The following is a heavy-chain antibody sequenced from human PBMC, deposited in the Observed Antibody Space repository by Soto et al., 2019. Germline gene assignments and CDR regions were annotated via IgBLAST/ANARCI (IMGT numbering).Heavy chain of an antibody. J-gene: IGHJ5*02. CDR1: GGTFSSYA. Sequence: QVQLVQSGAEVKKPGSSVKVSCTASGGTFSSYAITWVRQAPGQGLEWMGGIIPIFGTANYAQKFQGRVTITADESTNTASMDRSSLRSEDTAVYYCARDRGPTSGYYPYWFDPGAQGTLVTVSS. V-gene: IGHV1-69*12. D-gene: IGHD3-22*01. CDR2: IIPIFGTA. CDR3: ARDRGPTSGYYPYWFDP.